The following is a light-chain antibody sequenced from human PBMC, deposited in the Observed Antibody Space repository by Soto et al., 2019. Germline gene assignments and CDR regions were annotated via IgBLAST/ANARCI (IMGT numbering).Light chain of an antibody. Sequence: EVVLTQSPASLSFSPGERATLSCRASQRVSNFLAWYQQKPGQAPRLLIFDASNKATAIPARFSGSGSGTDFTLTISSLEPEDSAVYYCQQGLGYTFGQGTNVESK. CDR3: QQGLGYT. V-gene: IGKV3-11*01. J-gene: IGKJ2*01. CDR1: QRVSNF. CDR2: DAS.